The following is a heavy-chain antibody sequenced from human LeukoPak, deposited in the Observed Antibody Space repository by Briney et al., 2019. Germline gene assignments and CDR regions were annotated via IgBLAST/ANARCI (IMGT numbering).Heavy chain of an antibody. CDR3: AKGVWFGSAYLDAFDI. D-gene: IGHD3-10*01. V-gene: IGHV3-30*02. CDR2: IGYDGSNK. CDR1: GFTFSSYG. Sequence: GGSLRLSCAASGFTFSSYGMHWVRQAPGKGLGWVAFIGYDGSNKYYADSGKGRFTISRDNSKNTLYLQMNSLRAEDTAVYYCAKGVWFGSAYLDAFDIWGQGTMVTVSS. J-gene: IGHJ3*02.